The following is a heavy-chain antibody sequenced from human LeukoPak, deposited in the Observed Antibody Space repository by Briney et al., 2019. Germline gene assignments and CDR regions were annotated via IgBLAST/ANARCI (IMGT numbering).Heavy chain of an antibody. V-gene: IGHV3-9*01. CDR2: ISWNSGSI. Sequence: GGSLRLSCAASGFTFDDYAMHWVRQAPGKGLEWVSGISWNSGSIGYADSVKGRFTISRDNAKNSLFLQMNSLRAEDTAVYYCAKLLNDYGDYYFDYWGQGTLVTVSS. D-gene: IGHD4-17*01. CDR1: GFTFDDYA. CDR3: AKLLNDYGDYYFDY. J-gene: IGHJ4*02.